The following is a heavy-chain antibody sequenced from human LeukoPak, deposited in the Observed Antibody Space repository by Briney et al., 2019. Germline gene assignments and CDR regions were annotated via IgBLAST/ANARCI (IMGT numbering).Heavy chain of an antibody. CDR1: GYTFTTYG. D-gene: IGHD1-26*01. Sequence: ASVKVSCKASGYTFTTYGISWVRQAPGQGLEWMGWISAYNGHTNYAQKLQGRVTMTTDTSTSTAYMELRSLRSDDTAVYYCARGGRWELPRPYAFDIWGQGTMVTVSS. V-gene: IGHV1-18*01. J-gene: IGHJ3*02. CDR2: ISAYNGHT. CDR3: ARGGRWELPRPYAFDI.